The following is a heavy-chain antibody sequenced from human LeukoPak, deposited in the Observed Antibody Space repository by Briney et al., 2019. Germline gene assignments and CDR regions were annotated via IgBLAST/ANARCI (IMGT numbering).Heavy chain of an antibody. Sequence: GESLKISCKASGYTFTSYYMHWVRQAPGQGLEWMGIINPSGGSTSYAQKFQGRVTMTRDMSTSTVYMELSSLRSEDTAVYYCAAEIFGVVNGFDPWGQGTLVTVSS. CDR3: AAEIFGVVNGFDP. CDR2: INPSGGST. D-gene: IGHD3-3*01. V-gene: IGHV1-46*01. CDR1: GYTFTSYY. J-gene: IGHJ5*02.